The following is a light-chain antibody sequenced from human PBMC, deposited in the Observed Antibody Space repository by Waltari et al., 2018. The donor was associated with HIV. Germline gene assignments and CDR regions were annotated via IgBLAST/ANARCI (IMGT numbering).Light chain of an antibody. Sequence: DIQMTQSPSTLSASVGYRVNITCRASQSISSWLAWYQQKPGKAPKLLIYKASSLESGVPSRFSGSGSGTEFTLTISSLQPDDFATYYCQQYNSYSTWTFGQGTKVEIK. CDR3: QQYNSYSTWT. CDR1: QSISSW. J-gene: IGKJ1*01. V-gene: IGKV1-5*03. CDR2: KAS.